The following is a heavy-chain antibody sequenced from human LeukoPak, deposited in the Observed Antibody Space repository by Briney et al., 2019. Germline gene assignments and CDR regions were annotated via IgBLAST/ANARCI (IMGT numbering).Heavy chain of an antibody. D-gene: IGHD4-17*01. V-gene: IGHV3-48*03. J-gene: IGHJ4*02. CDR3: ARDQGYGDYYFDY. CDR1: GLIFSDLE. Sequence: PGGSLRLSCVASGLIFSDLEMHWVRQAPGKGLEWISFISETGSTIYYADSVTGRFTISRDNAKNSLYLQMNSLRAEDTAVYYCARDQGYGDYYFDYWGQGTLVTVSS. CDR2: ISETGSTI.